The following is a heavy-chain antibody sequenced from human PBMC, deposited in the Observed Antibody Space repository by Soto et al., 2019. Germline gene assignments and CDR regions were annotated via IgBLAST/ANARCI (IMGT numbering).Heavy chain of an antibody. CDR3: ARRVVVAGNDAFDI. CDR1: GYTFTSYD. J-gene: IGHJ3*02. CDR2: MNANNGNT. D-gene: IGHD6-19*01. V-gene: IGHV1-8*01. Sequence: GASVKLSCKASGYTFTSYDINWVRQATGQGLEWMGWMNANNGNTEYAQKFQGRVTITRNTSASTAYMELSSLRSEDTAVYYCARRVVVAGNDAFDIWGQGTMVTVSS.